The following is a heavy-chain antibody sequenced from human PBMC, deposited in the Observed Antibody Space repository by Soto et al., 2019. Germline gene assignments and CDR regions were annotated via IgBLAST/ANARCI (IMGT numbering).Heavy chain of an antibody. J-gene: IGHJ4*02. Sequence: QVQLVESGGGVVQPGRSLRLSCAASGFTFSSYAMHWVRQAPGKGLEWVAVISYDGSNKYYADSVKGRFTISRDNSKYTLYLQMNSLRAEDTAVYYCARDYCTNGVCYKNYFDYWGQGTLVTVSS. CDR2: ISYDGSNK. V-gene: IGHV3-30-3*01. D-gene: IGHD2-8*01. CDR1: GFTFSSYA. CDR3: ARDYCTNGVCYKNYFDY.